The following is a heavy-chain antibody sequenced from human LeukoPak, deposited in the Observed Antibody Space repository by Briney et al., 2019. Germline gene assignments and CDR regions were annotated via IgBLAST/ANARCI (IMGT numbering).Heavy chain of an antibody. Sequence: GGSLRLSCAASGFSFSTYSMSWFLQAPGKGLVSVSSISSTSTYIYYADSVKGRFTVSRDNVKNSLCLQMNCLRAEDRALYYCARAPPDRTNYTDVWGKPTTVTVSS. CDR2: ISSTSTYI. D-gene: IGHD1-14*01. CDR3: ARAPPDRTNYTDV. CDR1: GFSFSTYS. J-gene: IGHJ6*03. V-gene: IGHV3-21*01.